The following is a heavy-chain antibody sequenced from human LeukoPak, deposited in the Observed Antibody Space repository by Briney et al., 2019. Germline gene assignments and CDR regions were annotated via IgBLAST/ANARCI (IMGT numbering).Heavy chain of an antibody. D-gene: IGHD3-22*01. CDR3: ASHYYDSSEIVY. J-gene: IGHJ4*02. Sequence: PSETLSLTCAVSGYAISSGYYWGRIRQPPGKGLEWIGSIYHSGSTYYNPSLKSRVTISVDRPKNKLSLKQSSVTAADTAVYYCASHYYDSSEIVYWGQGTLVTVSS. CDR1: GYAISSGYY. V-gene: IGHV4-38-2*01. CDR2: IYHSGST.